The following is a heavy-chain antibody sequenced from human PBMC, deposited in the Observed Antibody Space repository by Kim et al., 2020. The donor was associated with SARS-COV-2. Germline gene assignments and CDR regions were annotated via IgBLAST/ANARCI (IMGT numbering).Heavy chain of an antibody. J-gene: IGHJ2*01. D-gene: IGHD3-10*01. CDR3: ARGKSEYFGSGRARSFDL. CDR1: GRSLSGYY. Sequence: SETLSLTCAPYGRSLSGYYWTWIRHSPGTGLQWIGEITQTGTTNYDPSLRGRVTISVAPSEGQFSLTLNSATAADTAIYYCARGKSEYFGSGRARSFDLWGRGSLVTVSS. V-gene: IGHV4-34*01. CDR2: ITQTGTT.